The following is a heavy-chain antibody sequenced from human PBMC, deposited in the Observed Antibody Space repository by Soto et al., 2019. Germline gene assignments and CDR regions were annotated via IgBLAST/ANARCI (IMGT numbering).Heavy chain of an antibody. CDR2: ISYDGSNE. CDR3: AKVIESGSYSTALDH. V-gene: IGHV3-30*18. Sequence: QVQLVESGGGVVQPGRSLRLSCATSGFIFSSYGMHWVRQVPGKGLEWVALISYDGSNEAYADSVKGQFIITRDKSKSTLYLQMDSLRAEDTAVYYCAKVIESGSYSTALDHWGQGTRVTVSS. CDR1: GFIFSSYG. D-gene: IGHD1-26*01. J-gene: IGHJ4*02.